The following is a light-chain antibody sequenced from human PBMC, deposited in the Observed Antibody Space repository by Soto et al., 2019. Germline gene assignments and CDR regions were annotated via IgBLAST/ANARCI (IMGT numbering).Light chain of an antibody. Sequence: QPVLTQSPYASASLGASVKLTCTLSSGHSNYAIAWHQQQSEKGPRYLMKLNSDGSHSKGDGIPDRFSGSSSGAERYLTISSLQSEDEADYYCQTWGSGIVVFGGGTKVTVL. J-gene: IGLJ2*01. CDR2: LNSDGSH. CDR3: QTWGSGIVV. V-gene: IGLV4-69*01. CDR1: SGHSNYA.